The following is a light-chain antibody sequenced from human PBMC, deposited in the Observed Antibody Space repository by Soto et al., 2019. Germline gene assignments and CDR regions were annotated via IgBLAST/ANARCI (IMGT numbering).Light chain of an antibody. CDR1: SSDVGDYNF. Sequence: SVLTQPRSVSASPGQSVTISCTGTSSDVGDYNFVSWYQQHPGKAPKLMIYDVTERPSGVPDRFSGSKAGDTASLTISGLQAEDEADYYCCSYAGSYTYVFGTGTKVTVL. CDR2: DVT. V-gene: IGLV2-11*01. CDR3: CSYAGSYTYV. J-gene: IGLJ1*01.